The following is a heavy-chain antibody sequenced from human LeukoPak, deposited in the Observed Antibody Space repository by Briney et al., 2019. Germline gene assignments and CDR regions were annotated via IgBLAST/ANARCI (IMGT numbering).Heavy chain of an antibody. D-gene: IGHD6-13*01. CDR2: INWNGGST. CDR1: GFTFDDYG. CDR3: ARSRSIAAAGTSAVDY. Sequence: GGSLRLSCAASGFTFDDYGMSWVRQAPGKGLEWVSGINWNGGSTGYADSVKGRFTISRDNAKNSLYLQMNSLRAEDTALYHCARSRSIAAAGTSAVDYWGQGTLVTVSS. V-gene: IGHV3-20*01. J-gene: IGHJ4*02.